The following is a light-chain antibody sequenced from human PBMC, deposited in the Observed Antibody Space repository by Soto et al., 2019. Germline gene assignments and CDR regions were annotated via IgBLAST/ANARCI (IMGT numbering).Light chain of an antibody. CDR1: SSNLGNNY. V-gene: IGLV1-47*01. Sequence: QSLLTHRPPSPGTPWQGVNISCSGSSSNLGNNYLYWYQQLPRTAPKPLIYRNNQRPSGVPEGFSGSKCGTSASLAISGLRSGDEGDYYRAARNDMHDYIFGTGTKVTVL. J-gene: IGLJ1*01. CDR2: RNN. CDR3: AARNDMHDYI.